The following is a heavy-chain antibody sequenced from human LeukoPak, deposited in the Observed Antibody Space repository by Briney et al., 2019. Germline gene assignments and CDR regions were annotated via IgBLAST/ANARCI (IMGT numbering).Heavy chain of an antibody. V-gene: IGHV3-7*03. CDR1: GFTFSSYW. D-gene: IGHD5-18*01. CDR3: AKLGYSYGKGWFDP. CDR2: IKQDGSEK. J-gene: IGHJ5*02. Sequence: GGSLRLSCAASGFTFSSYWMSWVRQAPGKGLEWVANIKQDGSEKYYVDSVKGRFTISRDNAKNSLYLQMNSLRAEDTAVYYCAKLGYSYGKGWFDPWGQGTLVTVSS.